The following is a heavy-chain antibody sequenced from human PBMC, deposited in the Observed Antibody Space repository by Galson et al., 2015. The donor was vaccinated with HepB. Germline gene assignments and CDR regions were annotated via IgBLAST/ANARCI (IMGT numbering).Heavy chain of an antibody. V-gene: IGHV1-69*13. CDR2: IIPIIGAA. J-gene: IGHJ6*02. CDR1: GGTFRGSFSSSA. CDR3: ARDRSISARPGYYYGMDV. D-gene: IGHD6-6*01. Sequence: SVKVSCTASGGTFRGSFSSSAISWVRQAPGQGLEWMGVIIPIIGAAKYSQRFLGRVTIAADVTTSTAYMELSSLRSEDTAVYYCARDRSISARPGYYYGMDVWRQGTTVTVSS.